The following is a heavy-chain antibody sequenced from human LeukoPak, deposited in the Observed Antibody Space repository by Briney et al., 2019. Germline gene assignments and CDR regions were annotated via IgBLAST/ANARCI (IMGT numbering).Heavy chain of an antibody. CDR1: GGSISSYY. CDR3: ARVRVDTADY. D-gene: IGHD5-18*01. CDR2: IYYSGST. V-gene: IGHV4-59*01. Sequence: SETLSLTCTVSGGSISSYYWSWIRQPPGKGLEWIGYIYYSGSTNYNPSLKSRVTISVDTSKNQFSLKLSSVTAADTAVYYCARVRVDTADYWGQGTLVTVSS. J-gene: IGHJ4*02.